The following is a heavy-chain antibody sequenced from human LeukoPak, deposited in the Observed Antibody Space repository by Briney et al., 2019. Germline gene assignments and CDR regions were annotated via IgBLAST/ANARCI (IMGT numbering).Heavy chain of an antibody. Sequence: PGGSLRLSCAAYGFTFSSYAMSWVRQAPGKGLEWVSAISGSGGSTYYADSVKGRFTISRDKSKNSLYLQMNSLRAEDTAVYYCAELGITMIGGVWGKGTTVTVSS. J-gene: IGHJ6*04. CDR2: ISGSGGST. CDR3: AELGITMIGGV. V-gene: IGHV3-23*01. CDR1: GFTFSSYA. D-gene: IGHD3-10*02.